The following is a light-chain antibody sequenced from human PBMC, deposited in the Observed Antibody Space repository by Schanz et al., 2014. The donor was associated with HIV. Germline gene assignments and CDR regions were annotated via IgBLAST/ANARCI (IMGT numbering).Light chain of an antibody. J-gene: IGLJ3*02. Sequence: NFMLTQPHSVSESPGKTVIISCTRSSGSIASAYVQWYQPRPGSAPTTLIYENDQRHSGVPDRFSGSIDSSSNSASLTISGRETDDEADYFCHSSDAADPGVFGGGTKLTVL. CDR3: HSSDAADPGV. V-gene: IGLV6-57*04. CDR2: END. CDR1: SGSIASAY.